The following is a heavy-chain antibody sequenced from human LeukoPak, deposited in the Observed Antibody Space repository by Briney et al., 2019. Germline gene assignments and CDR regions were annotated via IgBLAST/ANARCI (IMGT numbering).Heavy chain of an antibody. CDR2: IHYSGST. V-gene: IGHV4-39*01. Sequence: KPSETLSLTCTVSGGSISSSSYYWGWIRQPPGKGLEWIGSIHYSGSTYYNPSLKSRVTISVDTSKNQFSLKLSSVTAADTAVYYCARRGYERGYDLWGQGTLVTVSS. J-gene: IGHJ5*02. CDR3: ARRGYERGYDL. CDR1: GGSISSSSYY. D-gene: IGHD5-18*01.